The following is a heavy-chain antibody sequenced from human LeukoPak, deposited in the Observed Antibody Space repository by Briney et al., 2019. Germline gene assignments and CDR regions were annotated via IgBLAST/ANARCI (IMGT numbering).Heavy chain of an antibody. CDR1: GYTFTSYY. Sequence: ASVKVSCKASGYTFTSYYMHWVRQAPGQGLEWMGWINPNSGGTNYAQKFQGRVTMTRDTSISTAYMELSRLRSDDTAVYYCARAGQLVPYYFDYWGQGTLVTVSS. V-gene: IGHV1-2*02. D-gene: IGHD6-6*01. CDR2: INPNSGGT. CDR3: ARAGQLVPYYFDY. J-gene: IGHJ4*02.